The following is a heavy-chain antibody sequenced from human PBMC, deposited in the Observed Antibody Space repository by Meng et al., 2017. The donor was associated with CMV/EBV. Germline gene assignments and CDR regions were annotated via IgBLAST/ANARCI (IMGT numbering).Heavy chain of an antibody. Sequence: GESLKISCAASGFTFSNAWMSWVRQAPGKGPEWVGRIKSKTDGGTTDYAAPVKGRFTISRDDSKNTLYLQMNSLKTEDTAVYYCTTSPPYYDFWSGYFLDYWGQGTLVTVSS. J-gene: IGHJ4*02. V-gene: IGHV3-15*01. CDR1: GFTFSNAW. CDR2: IKSKTDGGTT. D-gene: IGHD3-3*01. CDR3: TTSPPYYDFWSGYFLDY.